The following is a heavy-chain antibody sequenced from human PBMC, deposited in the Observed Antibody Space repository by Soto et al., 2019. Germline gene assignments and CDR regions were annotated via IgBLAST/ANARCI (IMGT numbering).Heavy chain of an antibody. CDR1: GGSVSSVSYY. Sequence: QVHLQESGPGLVKPSETLSLTCTVSGGSVSSVSYYWSWIRQPPGEGLEWIGYVSYSGTTIYSPSPTLRVTISGATSTTHLSLPLSSVTSPDTAVYYCAWQYPVPPFRTFFYPFGQGTLVTVSS. V-gene: IGHV4-61*03. J-gene: IGHJ5*02. CDR2: VSYSGTT. D-gene: IGHD2-2*02. CDR3: AWQYPVPPFRTFFYP.